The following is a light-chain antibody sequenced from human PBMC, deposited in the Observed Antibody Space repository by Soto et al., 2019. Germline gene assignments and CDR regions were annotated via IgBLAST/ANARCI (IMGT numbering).Light chain of an antibody. J-gene: IGLJ1*01. CDR3: AAWDDSLNAYV. V-gene: IGLV1-47*02. Sequence: QSVLTQPPSAASTPGQRVTLSCSGSSSNIGTFYVYWYQHPPGTAPRLLIYLDTQRPSGVPDRFSGSKSGTSASLAISGLRSEDEGNYYCAAWDDSLNAYVFGTGTKLTVL. CDR2: LDT. CDR1: SSNIGTFY.